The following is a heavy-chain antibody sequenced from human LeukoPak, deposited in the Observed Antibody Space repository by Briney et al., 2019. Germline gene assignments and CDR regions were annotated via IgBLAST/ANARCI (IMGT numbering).Heavy chain of an antibody. CDR1: GYTFTGYY. CDR3: TRDSGSGSQ. J-gene: IGHJ4*02. Sequence: ASVKVSCKASGYTFTGYYMHWVRQAPGQGLEWMGWINPNSGGTNYAQKFQGRVTMTRDTSISTAYMELSGLRSDDTAVYYCTRDSGSGSQWGQGTLVTVSS. D-gene: IGHD3-10*01. V-gene: IGHV1-2*02. CDR2: INPNSGGT.